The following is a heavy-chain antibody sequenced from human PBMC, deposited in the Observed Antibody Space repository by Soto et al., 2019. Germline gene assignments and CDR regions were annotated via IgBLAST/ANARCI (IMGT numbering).Heavy chain of an antibody. Sequence: GGSLRLSCTGSGFDFGDYYMSWIRQAPGKGLEWVSYIDSGDGTTYYTDSVKGRFTISRDNAKKTVYLQMSRLRVEDTALYYCVRPYYSSSWFPFDRWGQGTLVTVSS. CDR3: VRPYYSSSWFPFDR. D-gene: IGHD6-13*01. J-gene: IGHJ4*02. CDR1: GFDFGDYY. CDR2: IDSGDGTT. V-gene: IGHV3-11*01.